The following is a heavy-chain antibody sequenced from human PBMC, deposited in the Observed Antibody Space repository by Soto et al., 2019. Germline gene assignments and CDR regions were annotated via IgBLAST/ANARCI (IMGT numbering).Heavy chain of an antibody. Sequence: GGSLRLSCAASGFTFSSYSMNWVRQAPGKGLEWVSSISSTSSYIYYADSVKGRFTISRDNAKNSLYLQMNSLRVEDTAVYYCARDPAYSSSLFYWGQGTLVTVSS. V-gene: IGHV3-21*01. CDR2: ISSTSSYI. CDR3: ARDPAYSSSLFY. CDR1: GFTFSSYS. J-gene: IGHJ4*02. D-gene: IGHD6-13*01.